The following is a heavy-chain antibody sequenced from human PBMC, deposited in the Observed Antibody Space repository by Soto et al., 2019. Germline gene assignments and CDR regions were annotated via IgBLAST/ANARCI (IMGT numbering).Heavy chain of an antibody. CDR1: GFTFSNAW. CDR3: TTDRYDILTGDY. D-gene: IGHD3-9*01. J-gene: IGHJ4*02. Sequence: EVQLVESGGGLVKPGGSLRLSCAASGFTFSNAWMSWVRQAPGKGLEWVGRIKSKTDGGTTDYAAPVKGRFTISRDDSKNTLYLQMNSLKTEYTAVYYCTTDRYDILTGDYWGQGTLVTVSS. V-gene: IGHV3-15*01. CDR2: IKSKTDGGTT.